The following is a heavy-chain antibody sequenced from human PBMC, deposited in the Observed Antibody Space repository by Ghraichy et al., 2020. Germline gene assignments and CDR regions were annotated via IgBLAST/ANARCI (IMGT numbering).Heavy chain of an antibody. V-gene: IGHV3-66*02. Sequence: GGSLRLSCAASGFTVSDKYMSWVRQTPGKGVEWVSVIYRGGSTSYADSVKGRFTISRDSSKNTVFLQMNSLRVEDTAVYYCAGRATGDYHLLDYWGQGTLVTVSS. D-gene: IGHD4-17*01. J-gene: IGHJ4*02. CDR1: GFTVSDKY. CDR3: AGRATGDYHLLDY. CDR2: IYRGGST.